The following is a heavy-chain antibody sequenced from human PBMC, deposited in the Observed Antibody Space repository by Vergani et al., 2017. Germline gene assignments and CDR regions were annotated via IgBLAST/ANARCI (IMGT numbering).Heavy chain of an antibody. Sequence: QVQLEESGPGLVKPSETLSLTCTVSGGSFNTYYWSWIRQSPGKGLEWIGYIYSTGSTNYNPSLNSRVTMSVDTSKNQFSLKLRSMTAADTAVYFCERVMYRDEAATGYRLEGMDIWGQGTTVTISS. D-gene: IGHD3-9*01. CDR1: GGSFNTYY. CDR3: ERVMYRDEAATGYRLEGMDI. CDR2: IYSTGST. V-gene: IGHV4-59*13. J-gene: IGHJ6*02.